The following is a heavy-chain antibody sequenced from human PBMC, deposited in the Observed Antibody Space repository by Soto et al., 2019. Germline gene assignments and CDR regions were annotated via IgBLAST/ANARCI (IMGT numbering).Heavy chain of an antibody. CDR1: GGSISSYY. J-gene: IGHJ4*02. D-gene: IGHD5-12*01. CDR2: IYYSGST. Sequence: HLQLQESGPGLVKPSETLSLTCTVSGGSISSYYWGWIRRPPGRGLEWIGSIYYSGSTYYNPSLTSRVTISVDTSKNQFSLKLRSVTAADTAVYYCARRCGYSFDSWGKGTLVTVSS. CDR3: ARRCGYSFDS. V-gene: IGHV4-39*01.